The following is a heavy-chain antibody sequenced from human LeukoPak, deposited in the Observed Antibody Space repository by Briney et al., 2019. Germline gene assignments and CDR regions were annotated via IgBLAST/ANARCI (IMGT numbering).Heavy chain of an antibody. CDR2: IYTSGST. CDR3: AREVGDGGRDAFDI. V-gene: IGHV4-4*07. J-gene: IGHJ3*02. Sequence: SETLSLTCTVSGGSISSYYWSWIRQPAGKGLERIGRIYTSGSTNYNPSLKSRVTMSVDTSKNQFSLKLSSVTAADTAVYYCAREVGDGGRDAFDIWGQGTMVTVSS. CDR1: GGSISSYY. D-gene: IGHD4-17*01.